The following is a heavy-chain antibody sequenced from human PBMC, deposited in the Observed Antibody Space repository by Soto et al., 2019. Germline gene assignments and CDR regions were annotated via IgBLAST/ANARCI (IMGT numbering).Heavy chain of an antibody. Sequence: ASVKVSCKASGGTFSSYAISWVRQAPGQGLEWMGGIIPIFGTANYAQKFQGRVTITADESTSTAYMELSSLRSEDTAVYYCAIHYGSGQFDYWGQGTLVTVSS. D-gene: IGHD3-10*01. J-gene: IGHJ4*02. V-gene: IGHV1-69*13. CDR1: GGTFSSYA. CDR2: IIPIFGTA. CDR3: AIHYGSGQFDY.